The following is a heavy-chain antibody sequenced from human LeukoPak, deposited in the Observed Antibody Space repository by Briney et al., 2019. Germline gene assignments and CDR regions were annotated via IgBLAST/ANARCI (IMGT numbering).Heavy chain of an antibody. V-gene: IGHV3-23*01. J-gene: IGHJ4*02. CDR3: AKRYYSDSSGYLGSLND. CDR2: ITGSGGRT. CDR1: GFTFSNHA. D-gene: IGHD3-22*01. Sequence: GGSLRLSCAASGFTFSNHAMSWVRQAPGKGLEWVSGITGSGGRTYYADSVGGRFTISRDNSKHTVYLQMNRLRAEDTAVYYCAKRYYSDSSGYLGSLNDWGQGTLVTVSS.